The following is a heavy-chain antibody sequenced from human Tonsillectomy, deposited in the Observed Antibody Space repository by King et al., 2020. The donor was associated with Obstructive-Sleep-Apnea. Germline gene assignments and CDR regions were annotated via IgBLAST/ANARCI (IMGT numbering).Heavy chain of an antibody. CDR2: INHSGST. CDR3: AAKQNYYYGMDV. D-gene: IGHD1/OR15-1a*01. CDR1: GGSFSDYY. J-gene: IGHJ6*04. V-gene: IGHV4-34*01. Sequence: VQLQQWGAGLLKPSETLSLTCAVYGGSFSDYYWSWIRQPPGKGLEWIGEINHSGSTSYNPSLKSRVTISVDASKNQFSLNLTSVTAADTAVYYCAAKQNYYYGMDVWGKGTTVTVSS.